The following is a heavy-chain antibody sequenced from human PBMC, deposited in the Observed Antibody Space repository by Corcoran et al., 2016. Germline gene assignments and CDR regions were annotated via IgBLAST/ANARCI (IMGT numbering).Heavy chain of an antibody. CDR1: GGSFSGYY. D-gene: IGHD3-10*01. V-gene: IGHV4-34*01. Sequence: QVQLQQWGAGLLKPSETLSLTCAVYGGSFSGYYWSWIRQPPGKGLEWIGEINHSGSTNYNPSLKSRGTISVDTSKNQFSLKLRSVTAADTAVYSCARGPGRIHNYGMDVWGQGTTVTVSS. CDR2: INHSGST. J-gene: IGHJ6*02. CDR3: ARGPGRIHNYGMDV.